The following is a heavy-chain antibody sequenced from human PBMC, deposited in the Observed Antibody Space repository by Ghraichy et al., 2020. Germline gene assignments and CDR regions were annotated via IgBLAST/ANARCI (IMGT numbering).Heavy chain of an antibody. J-gene: IGHJ5*02. D-gene: IGHD3-10*01. CDR3: ARGNSGSYSRFDP. Sequence: ETLSLTCAASGFTFSTYRMNWVRQAPGKGLEWVSSISSTSSTIYYADSVKGRFTISRDNAKNSLYLQMNSLRDEDAAVYYCARGNSGSYSRFDPWGQGTLVTVSS. CDR2: ISSTSSTI. CDR1: GFTFSTYR. V-gene: IGHV3-48*02.